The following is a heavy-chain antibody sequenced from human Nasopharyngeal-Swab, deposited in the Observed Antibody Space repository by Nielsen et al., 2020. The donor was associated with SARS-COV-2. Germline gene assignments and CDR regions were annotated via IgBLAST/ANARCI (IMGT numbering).Heavy chain of an antibody. CDR2: IWYDGSNK. Sequence: GESLKISCAASGFTFSSYGMHWVRQAPGKGLEWVAVIWYDGSNKYYADSVKGRFTISRDNSRNTLYLQMNSLRAEDTAVYYCARDQGYGSGQDFDHWGQGTLVTVSS. CDR3: ARDQGYGSGQDFDH. V-gene: IGHV3-33*01. J-gene: IGHJ4*02. CDR1: GFTFSSYG. D-gene: IGHD3-10*01.